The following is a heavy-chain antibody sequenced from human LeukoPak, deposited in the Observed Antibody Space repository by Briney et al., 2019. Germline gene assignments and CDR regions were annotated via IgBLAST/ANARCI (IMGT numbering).Heavy chain of an antibody. V-gene: IGHV1-69*15. CDR3: ARSGAYDFPGFDP. CDR2: IIPVSGTT. CDR1: GGTFSSYS. Sequence: SVKVSCKASGGTFSSYSISWLRQAPGQGLDWMGNIIPVSGTTDYAQKHQGRVTITADESTRTTYMELRSLRSDDTAVYYCARSGAYDFPGFDPWGQGTLVTVSS. J-gene: IGHJ5*02. D-gene: IGHD3-3*01.